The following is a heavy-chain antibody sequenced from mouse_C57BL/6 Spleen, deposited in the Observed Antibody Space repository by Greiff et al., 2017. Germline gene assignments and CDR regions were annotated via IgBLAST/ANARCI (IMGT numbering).Heavy chain of an antibody. V-gene: IGHV1-54*01. J-gene: IGHJ1*03. D-gene: IGHD2-4*01. Sequence: QVQLQQSGAELVRPGTSVKVSCKASGYAFTNYLIAWVKQRPGQGLEWIGVINPGSGGTNYNEKFKGKATLTADKSSSTAYMQRSSLTSEDSAVYFGARGMITTRFDVWGTGTTVTVAS. CDR1: GYAFTNYL. CDR3: ARGMITTRFDV. CDR2: INPGSGGT.